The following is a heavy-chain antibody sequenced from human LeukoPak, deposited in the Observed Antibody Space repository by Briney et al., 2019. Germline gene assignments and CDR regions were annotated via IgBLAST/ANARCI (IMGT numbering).Heavy chain of an antibody. J-gene: IGHJ4*02. CDR2: IFHSGST. D-gene: IGHD2-15*01. Sequence: PSETLSLTCAVPGYSISSGYYWGWIRQPPGKGLEWIGSIFHSGSTYYNPSLKSRVTISVDTSKNQFSLKLSSVTAADTAVYYCARVRGLYCFDYWGQGTLVTVSS. CDR3: ARVRGLYCFDY. CDR1: GYSISSGYY. V-gene: IGHV4-38-2*01.